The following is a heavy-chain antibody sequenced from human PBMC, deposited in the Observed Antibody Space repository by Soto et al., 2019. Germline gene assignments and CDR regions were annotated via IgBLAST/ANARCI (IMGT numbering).Heavy chain of an antibody. J-gene: IGHJ6*02. CDR3: ARQDETSREDYYGMDV. CDR1: GYSFSSYL. CDR2: IDPSDSYT. Sequence: PGESLKISCKGSGYSFSSYLITWVRQLPGKGLEWMGRIDPSDSYTNYNPSFQGHVTISVDKSISTAYLQWNSLKASDSAMYYCARQDETSREDYYGMDVWGHGTTVTTSS. V-gene: IGHV5-10-1*01.